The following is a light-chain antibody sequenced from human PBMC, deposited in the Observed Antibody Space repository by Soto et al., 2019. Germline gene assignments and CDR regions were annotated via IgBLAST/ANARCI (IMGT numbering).Light chain of an antibody. CDR3: QQYNNWPPIT. Sequence: ELLMTQSXATLSVSPGYIGPLSGRAIPSVIRNLAFYQPPPGHPPTLLIYGASNRATGIPRRFSGSGSGTDFSLTISSLKSEDFVVSHCQQYNNWPPITVGRGTPVDI. CDR2: GAS. V-gene: IGKV3-15*01. J-gene: IGKJ4*01. CDR1: PSVIRN.